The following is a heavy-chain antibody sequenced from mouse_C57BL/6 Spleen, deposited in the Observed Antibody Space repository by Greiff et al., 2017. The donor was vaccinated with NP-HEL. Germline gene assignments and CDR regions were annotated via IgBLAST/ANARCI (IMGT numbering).Heavy chain of an antibody. J-gene: IGHJ4*01. CDR1: GFSLPSYG. CDR2: IWRGGST. CDR3: AKTSYYDPYYAMDY. Sequence: QVQLKESGPGLVQPSQSLSITCTVSGFSLPSYGVHWVRQSPGKGLEWLGVIWRGGSTDYNAAFMSRLSITKDNSKSQVFFKMNSLQADDTAIYYCAKTSYYDPYYAMDYWGQGTSVTVSS. D-gene: IGHD2-4*01. V-gene: IGHV2-5*01.